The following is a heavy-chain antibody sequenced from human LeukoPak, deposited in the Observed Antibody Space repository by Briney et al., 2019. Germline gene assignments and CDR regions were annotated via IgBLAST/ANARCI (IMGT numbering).Heavy chain of an antibody. CDR2: IYSGGST. Sequence: SXXASXFTVSSNXMSWXRQAXGXXXXXXSVIYSGGSTYYADSVKGRFTISRDNSKNTLYLQMNSLRAEDTAVFYCAKDSDFWSGYYTLDYWGQGTLVTVSS. J-gene: IGHJ4*02. CDR1: XFTVSSNX. V-gene: IGHV3-66*01. D-gene: IGHD3-3*01. CDR3: AKDSDFWSGYYTLDY.